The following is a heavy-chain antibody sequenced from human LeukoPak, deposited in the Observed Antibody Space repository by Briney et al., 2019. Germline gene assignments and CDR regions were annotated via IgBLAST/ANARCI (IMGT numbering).Heavy chain of an antibody. Sequence: SETLSLTCTVSGGSISSYYWSWIRQPPGKGLEWIGYIYYSGSSNYNPSLKSGVTISVDTSKNQFSLKVSSVTAADTAVYYCARDRTVPAAGYYGMDVWGQGTTVTVSS. D-gene: IGHD2-2*01. J-gene: IGHJ6*02. CDR3: ARDRTVPAAGYYGMDV. V-gene: IGHV4-59*01. CDR2: IYYSGSS. CDR1: GGSISSYY.